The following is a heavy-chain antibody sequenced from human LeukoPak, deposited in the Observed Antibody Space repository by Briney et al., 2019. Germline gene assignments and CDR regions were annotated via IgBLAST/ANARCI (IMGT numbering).Heavy chain of an antibody. CDR1: GFSLSSYG. Sequence: PGGSLRLSCAASGFSLSSYGMHWVRQAPGKGLEWVAVVWHDGSNENYADSAKGRFIISRDNSKNTLYLQMNSLRAEDTAVYYCARYCIGGSCYPDYYYYCAMDVWGQGTTVTVSS. CDR2: VWHDGSNE. CDR3: ARYCIGGSCYPDYYYYCAMDV. V-gene: IGHV3-33*01. J-gene: IGHJ6*02. D-gene: IGHD2-15*01.